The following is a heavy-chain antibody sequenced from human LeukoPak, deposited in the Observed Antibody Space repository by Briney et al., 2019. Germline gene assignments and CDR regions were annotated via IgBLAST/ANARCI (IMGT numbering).Heavy chain of an antibody. J-gene: IGHJ4*02. CDR1: GFTFDDYA. CDR2: ITWNSGII. V-gene: IGHV3-9*01. Sequence: GGSLRLSCAASGFTFDDYAMHWVRQATGNGLEWVSGITWNSGIIGYADSVRGRFTTSRDNAKNSLYLQMNSLRDEDTAFYYCAKAAYSSSWRDFDYWGQGTLVTVSS. CDR3: AKAAYSSSWRDFDY. D-gene: IGHD6-13*01.